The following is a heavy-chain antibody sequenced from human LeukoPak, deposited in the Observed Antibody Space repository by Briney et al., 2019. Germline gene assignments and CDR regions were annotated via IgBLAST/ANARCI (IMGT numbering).Heavy chain of an antibody. Sequence: GGSLRLSCAASGFTFSSSWMHWFRQGPGKGLVWVSRITSDGRTTIYADSVKGRFSISRDKAKNTLYLQMNRLRAEDTAVYYCARGSSEWFDYFDCWGQGTLVTVSS. CDR3: ARGSSEWFDYFDC. D-gene: IGHD3-3*01. J-gene: IGHJ4*02. CDR1: GFTFSSSW. V-gene: IGHV3-74*01. CDR2: ITSDGRTT.